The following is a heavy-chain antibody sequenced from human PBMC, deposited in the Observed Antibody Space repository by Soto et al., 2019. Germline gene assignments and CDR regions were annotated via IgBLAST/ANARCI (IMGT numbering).Heavy chain of an antibody. V-gene: IGHV1-69*13. J-gene: IGHJ6*02. CDR1: GGTFSSYA. CDR3: ATESYSSRPTYLRTLYGMDV. CDR2: IIPIFGTA. D-gene: IGHD6-13*01. Sequence: GASVKVSCKSSGGTFSSYAISWVRQAPGQGLEWMGGIIPIFGTANYAQKFQGRVTITADESTSTAYMELSSLRSEDTAVYYCATESYSSRPTYLRTLYGMDVWGQGTTVTDSS.